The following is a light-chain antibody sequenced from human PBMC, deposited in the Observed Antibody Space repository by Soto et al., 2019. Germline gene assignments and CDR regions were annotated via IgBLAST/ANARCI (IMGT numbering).Light chain of an antibody. CDR3: QQYVTAPRT. CDR2: GAS. CDR1: QGLTSNF. V-gene: IGKV3-20*01. Sequence: DIVLTQSPGTLSLSPGERATLSCRASQGLTSNFLAWYQQKPGQAPSLLIYGASNRATGVPDRFSGGGSGTDFTLTVSRLEPEDFAVYFCQQYVTAPRTFGQGTKVDIK. J-gene: IGKJ1*01.